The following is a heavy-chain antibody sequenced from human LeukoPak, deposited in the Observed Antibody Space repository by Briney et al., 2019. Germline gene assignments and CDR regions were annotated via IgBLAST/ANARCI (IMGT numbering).Heavy chain of an antibody. CDR2: INPNSGGT. D-gene: IGHD6-25*01. Sequence: ASVKVSCKASGYTFTGYYMHWVRQAPGQGLEWMGWINPNSGGTNYAQKFQGRVTMTRDTSISTAYMELSRLRSDDTAVYFCARGFSGPTKNWFDPWGQGTLVTVSS. V-gene: IGHV1-2*02. CDR3: ARGFSGPTKNWFDP. CDR1: GYTFTGYY. J-gene: IGHJ5*02.